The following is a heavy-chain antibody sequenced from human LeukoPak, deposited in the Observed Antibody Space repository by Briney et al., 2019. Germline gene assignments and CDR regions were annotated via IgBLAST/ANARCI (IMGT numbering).Heavy chain of an antibody. CDR3: AKDAKVQLWLRGYFDY. V-gene: IGHV3-23*01. D-gene: IGHD5-18*01. J-gene: IGHJ4*02. CDR2: ISGSGGST. Sequence: GGSLRLSCAASGFTFSSYWMSWVRQAPGKGLEWVSAISGSGGSTYYADSVKGRFTISRDNSKNTLYLQMNSLRAEDTAVYYCAKDAKVQLWLRGYFDYWGQGTLVTVSS. CDR1: GFTFSSYW.